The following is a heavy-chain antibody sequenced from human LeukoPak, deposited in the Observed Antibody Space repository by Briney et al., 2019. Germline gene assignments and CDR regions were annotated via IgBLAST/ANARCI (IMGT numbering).Heavy chain of an antibody. V-gene: IGHV3-21*01. Sequence: GGSLRLSCAASGFTFSSYIMNWVRHAPGEGLEWVSSISSSSSNIYYADSVKGRFTISRDNAKNSLYLQMNSLRAEDTAVYYCARDLGWERRGKGYFDYWGQGTLVTVSS. CDR1: GFTFSSYI. CDR3: ARDLGWERRGKGYFDY. D-gene: IGHD1-26*01. J-gene: IGHJ4*02. CDR2: ISSSSSNI.